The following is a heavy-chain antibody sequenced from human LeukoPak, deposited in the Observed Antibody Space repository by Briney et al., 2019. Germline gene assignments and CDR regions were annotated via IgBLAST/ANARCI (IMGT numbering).Heavy chain of an antibody. CDR3: ARGFVRITIFGVVIISFGWFDP. D-gene: IGHD3-3*01. V-gene: IGHV4-34*01. J-gene: IGHJ5*02. CDR1: GGSFSGYY. Sequence: PSETLSLTCAVYGGSFSGYYWSWIRQPPGKGLEWIGEINHSGSTNYNPSLKRRVTISVDTSKNQFSLKLSSVTAADTAVYYCARGFVRITIFGVVIISFGWFDPWGQGTLVTVSS. CDR2: INHSGST.